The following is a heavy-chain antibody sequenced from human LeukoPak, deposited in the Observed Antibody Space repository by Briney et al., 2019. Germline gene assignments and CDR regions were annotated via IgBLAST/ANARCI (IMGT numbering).Heavy chain of an antibody. CDR3: ARSPYYDILTGSRGTFDY. CDR1: GFSFSTSGVG. Sequence: SGPTLVXPTQTLTLTCTFSGFSFSTSGVGVGWIRQPPGKALEWLAVIYWDEDERYRPSLKSRLTINKDTSKNQVVLTMTNMDPVDTATYYCARSPYYDILTGSRGTFDYWGRGILVTVSS. CDR2: IYWDEDE. V-gene: IGHV2-5*02. D-gene: IGHD3-9*01. J-gene: IGHJ4*02.